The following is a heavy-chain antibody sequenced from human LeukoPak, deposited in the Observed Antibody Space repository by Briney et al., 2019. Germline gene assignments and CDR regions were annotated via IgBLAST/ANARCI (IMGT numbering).Heavy chain of an antibody. Sequence: SETLSRTCAVYGGSFSGYYWSWIRQPPGKGLEWIGEINHSGSTNYNPSLKSRVTISVDTSKNQFSLKLSSVTAADTAVYYCARGRWLRSSLDYWGQGTLVTVSS. CDR1: GGSFSGYY. J-gene: IGHJ4*02. V-gene: IGHV4-34*01. CDR3: ARGRWLRSSLDY. D-gene: IGHD6-6*01. CDR2: INHSGST.